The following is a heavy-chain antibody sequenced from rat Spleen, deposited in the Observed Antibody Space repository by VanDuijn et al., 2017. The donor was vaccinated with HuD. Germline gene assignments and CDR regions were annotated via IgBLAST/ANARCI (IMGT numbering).Heavy chain of an antibody. Sequence: QVQLKESGPGLVQPSQTLSLTCTVSGFSLTSYHVSWVRQPPGKGLEWMGVIWTGCSTSYNSLLKSRLSIRRDISKSQFFLKMNRLQTEATARYDCAKDRIAPFCDYWCQGVRVTVSS. CDR1: GFSLTSYH. J-gene: IGHJ2*01. V-gene: IGHV2-43*01. CDR2: IWTGCST. D-gene: IGHD3-6*01. CDR3: AKDRIAPFCDY.